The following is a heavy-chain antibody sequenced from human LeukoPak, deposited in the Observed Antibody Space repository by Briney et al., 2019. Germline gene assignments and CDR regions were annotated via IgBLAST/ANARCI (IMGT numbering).Heavy chain of an antibody. V-gene: IGHV3-23*01. J-gene: IGHJ4*02. CDR1: GFSFSSYA. CDR2: ITGSGGST. Sequence: PGGSLRLSCAASGFSFSSYAMGWVRQAPGKGLEWVSAITGSGGSTYYADSVKGRFTISRDNSKNTLFLQMNSLRAEDTAVYYCAKYCKLSGYYLGGYDYWGQGTLVTVSS. D-gene: IGHD3-22*01. CDR3: AKYCKLSGYYLGGYDY.